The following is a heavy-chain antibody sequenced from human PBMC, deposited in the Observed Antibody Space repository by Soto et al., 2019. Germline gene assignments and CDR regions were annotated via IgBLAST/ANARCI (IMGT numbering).Heavy chain of an antibody. J-gene: IGHJ5*02. V-gene: IGHV4-30-4*01. CDR2: IYYSGST. Sequence: PSETLSLTCTVSGGSISSGDYYWSWIRQPPGKGLEWIGYIYYSGSTYYNPSLKSRVTISVDTSKNQFSLKLSSVTAADTAVYYCARARRYNWNPWFDPWGQGALVTVSS. D-gene: IGHD1-20*01. CDR3: ARARRYNWNPWFDP. CDR1: GGSISSGDYY.